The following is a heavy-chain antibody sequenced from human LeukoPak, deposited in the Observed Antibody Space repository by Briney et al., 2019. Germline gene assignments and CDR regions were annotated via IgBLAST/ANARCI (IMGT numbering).Heavy chain of an antibody. CDR2: INHSGST. D-gene: IGHD5-18*01. J-gene: IGHJ4*02. Sequence: TLSLTCAVYGGFFSGYYWSWVRPPPGKGLEWIGEINHSGSTNYNPSLKSRVTISVDTSKNQFSLKLSSVTAADTAVYYCVRGKYSYGYRGGNDYWGQRTLVTVSS. CDR3: VRGKYSYGYRGGNDY. CDR1: GGFFSGYY. V-gene: IGHV4-34*01.